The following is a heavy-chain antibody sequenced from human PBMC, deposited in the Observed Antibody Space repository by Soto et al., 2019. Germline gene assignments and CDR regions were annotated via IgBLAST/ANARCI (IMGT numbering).Heavy chain of an antibody. V-gene: IGHV3-21*01. J-gene: IGHJ3*02. CDR3: AIYGVGLNDAFDI. D-gene: IGHD4-17*01. Sequence: GWSLRLSCASSVFTFISYSMNWVRQAPGKGLEWVSSISSSSSYIYYADSVKGRFTISRDNAKNSLYLQMNSLRAEDTAVYYCAIYGVGLNDAFDIWGQGTMVTVSS. CDR2: ISSSSSYI. CDR1: VFTFISYS.